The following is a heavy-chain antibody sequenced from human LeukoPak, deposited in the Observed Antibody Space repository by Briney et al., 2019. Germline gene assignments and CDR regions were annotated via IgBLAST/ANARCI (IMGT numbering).Heavy chain of an antibody. CDR1: GFTFSSYS. Sequence: GGSLRLSCAASGFTFSSYSMNWVRQAPGKGLEWVSYISSSSSTIYYADSVKGRFTISRDNAKNSLYLQMNSLRAEDTAVYYCARPLEWSYYYGMDVWGQGTTVTVSS. D-gene: IGHD3-3*01. CDR3: ARPLEWSYYYGMDV. V-gene: IGHV3-48*04. CDR2: ISSSSSTI. J-gene: IGHJ6*02.